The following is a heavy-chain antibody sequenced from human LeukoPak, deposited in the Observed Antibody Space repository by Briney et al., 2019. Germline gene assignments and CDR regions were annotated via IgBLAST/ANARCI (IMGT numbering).Heavy chain of an antibody. D-gene: IGHD4-11*01. CDR1: GASIRRDY. J-gene: IGHJ6*02. V-gene: IGHV4-59*01. Sequence: SETLSLTCTVSGASIRRDYWSWLRQPPGKGLEWGGYISYSGSTSYNPSLESRVTMSVDTSKNHVSLKVNSVTAADTAVYFCARARAYSNQGFYYYGMDVWGQGTTVTVSS. CDR3: ARARAYSNQGFYYYGMDV. CDR2: ISYSGST.